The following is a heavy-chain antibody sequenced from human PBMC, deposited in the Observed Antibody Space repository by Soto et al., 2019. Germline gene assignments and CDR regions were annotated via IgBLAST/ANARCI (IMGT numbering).Heavy chain of an antibody. D-gene: IGHD6-19*01. V-gene: IGHV4-4*02. J-gene: IGHJ4*02. CDR2: VYHHGLT. Sequence: QVQLQESGPGLVKPSGTLSLTCAVSGDSIKTNYWWSWVRQPPGKGLEWIGEVYHHGLTNYNPSLKSRVTMSVDTSRNQFSLRLTSVTAADTAIYYCARDAAVPGESDRFDYWGQGTLVTVSS. CDR3: ARDAAVPGESDRFDY. CDR1: GDSIKTNYW.